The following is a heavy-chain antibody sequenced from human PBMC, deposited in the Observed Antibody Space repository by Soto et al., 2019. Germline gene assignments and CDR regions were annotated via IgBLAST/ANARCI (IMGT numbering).Heavy chain of an antibody. CDR2: FDPEDGET. V-gene: IGHV1-24*01. CDR1: GYTLTELS. D-gene: IGHD1-26*01. CDR3: EKGPYSGSYYEPPPLDY. J-gene: IGHJ4*02. Sequence: ASVKVSCKVSGYTLTELSMHWVRQAPGKGLEWMGGFDPEDGETIYAQKFQGRVTMTEDTSTDTAYMELSSLRSEDTAVYYCEKGPYSGSYYEPPPLDYWGQGTLVNVSS.